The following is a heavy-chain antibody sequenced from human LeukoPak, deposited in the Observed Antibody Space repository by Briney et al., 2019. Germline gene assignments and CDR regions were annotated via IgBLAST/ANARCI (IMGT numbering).Heavy chain of an antibody. V-gene: IGHV3-30-3*01. CDR3: TRRPAQYFDS. CDR2: ISYGVSNK. CDR1: GFTFSSYA. Sequence: GGSLRLSCAASGFTFSSYAMHWVRQAPGKGLEWVAVISYGVSNKYHADSVKGRFTISRDNSNNTLYLQMNTLRPEDTAVYYCTRRPAQYFDSWGQGTLVTVSS. J-gene: IGHJ4*02.